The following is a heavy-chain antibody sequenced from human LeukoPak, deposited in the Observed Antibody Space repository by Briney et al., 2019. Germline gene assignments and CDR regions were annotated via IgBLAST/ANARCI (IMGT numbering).Heavy chain of an antibody. V-gene: IGHV3-23*01. D-gene: IGHD3-10*01. CDR2: ISDNGGST. CDR1: GFTFSNYA. CDR3: ARDLAGHYYGSGSSFDY. Sequence: PGGSLRLSCAASGFTFSNYAMSWVRQAPGKGLEWVSGISDNGGSTYYADSVKGRFTISRDNSKNTLYLQMNSLRAEDTAVYYCARDLAGHYYGSGSSFDYWGQGTLVTVSS. J-gene: IGHJ4*02.